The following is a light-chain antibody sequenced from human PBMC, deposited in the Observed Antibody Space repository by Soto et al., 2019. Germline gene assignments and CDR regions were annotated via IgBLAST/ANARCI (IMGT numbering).Light chain of an antibody. Sequence: QSVLTQPASVSGSPGQSITISCTGTSSDVGGYHYVSWYQQHPGKAPKLMIYEVSNRPSGVSNRFSGSKSGNTASLTISGLQAEDEADYYCSSYSTNTPWVFGGGTKVTVL. CDR2: EVS. V-gene: IGLV2-14*01. CDR1: SSDVGGYHY. CDR3: SSYSTNTPWV. J-gene: IGLJ3*02.